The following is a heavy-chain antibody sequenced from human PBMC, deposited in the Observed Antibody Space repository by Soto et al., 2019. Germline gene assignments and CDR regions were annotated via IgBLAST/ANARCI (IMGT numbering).Heavy chain of an antibody. D-gene: IGHD2-2*01. CDR2: INTDNGNT. V-gene: IGHV1-3*04. Sequence: QVRLVQSGAEVKKPGASVKISCEASGYTFTRYSLQWVRQAPGQRLEWMGWINTDNGNTGFSHKFQGRVTVVRDTSANMVYMTLNSLTSGDTPVYYCARDFDQGSFDYWGQGTPVTVSS. J-gene: IGHJ4*01. CDR1: GYTFTRYS. CDR3: ARDFDQGSFDY.